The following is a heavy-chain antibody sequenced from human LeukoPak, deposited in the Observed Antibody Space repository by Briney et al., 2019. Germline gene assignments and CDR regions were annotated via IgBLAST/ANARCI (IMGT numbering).Heavy chain of an antibody. D-gene: IGHD3-22*01. Sequence: SETLSLTCTVSGGTTTSYYWSWIRQPPGKGLEWIGYIHYSGGTNYNSSLKSRVTMSVETSKNQFSLRLSSVTAADTAVYYCARYRYYYDSSGYYFDYWGQGTLVTVSS. V-gene: IGHV4-59*01. CDR2: IHYSGGT. CDR1: GGTTTSYY. CDR3: ARYRYYYDSSGYYFDY. J-gene: IGHJ4*02.